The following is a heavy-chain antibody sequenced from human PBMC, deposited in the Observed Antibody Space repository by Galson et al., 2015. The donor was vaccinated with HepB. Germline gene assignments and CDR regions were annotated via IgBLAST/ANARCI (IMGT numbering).Heavy chain of an antibody. V-gene: IGHV3-23*01. J-gene: IGHJ4*02. CDR1: GFTFGSYA. CDR3: ARANSGWYNGGFDY. D-gene: IGHD6-19*01. Sequence: LRLSCAASGFTFGSYAMSWVRQAPGKGLEWVSTISLSGGSTYYADSVKGRFTISRDNSKNTLYLQVNSLRVEDTAVYYCARANSGWYNGGFDYWGQGTLVTVSS. CDR2: ISLSGGST.